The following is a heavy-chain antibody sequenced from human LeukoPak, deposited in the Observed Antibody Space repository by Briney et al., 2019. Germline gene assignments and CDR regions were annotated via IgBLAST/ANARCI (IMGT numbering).Heavy chain of an antibody. D-gene: IGHD1-26*01. Sequence: PGGSLRLSCAASGFTFSSYWMHWVRQAPGKGLVWVSRINSDGSSTSYVDSVKGRFTISRDNAENTLYLQMSSLRAEDTALYYCARYSGSYHATDYWGQGTLVTVSS. CDR3: ARYSGSYHATDY. J-gene: IGHJ4*02. CDR2: INSDGSST. CDR1: GFTFSSYW. V-gene: IGHV3-74*01.